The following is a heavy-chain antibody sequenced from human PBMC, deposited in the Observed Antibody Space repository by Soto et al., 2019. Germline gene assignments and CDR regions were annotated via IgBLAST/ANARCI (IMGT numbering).Heavy chain of an antibody. CDR3: ARAEYDFWSGYYRNWFDP. CDR2: MNPNSGNT. Sequence: QVQLVQSGAEVKKPGASVKVSCKASGYTFTSYDINWVRQATGQGLEWMGWMNPNSGNTGYAQKFQGSVTMTRNTSISTAYMELSSLRSEDTAVYYCARAEYDFWSGYYRNWFDPWGQGTLVTVSS. CDR1: GYTFTSYD. D-gene: IGHD3-3*01. J-gene: IGHJ5*02. V-gene: IGHV1-8*01.